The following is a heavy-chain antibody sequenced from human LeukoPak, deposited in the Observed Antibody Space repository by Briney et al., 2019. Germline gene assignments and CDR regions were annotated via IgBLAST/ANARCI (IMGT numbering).Heavy chain of an antibody. V-gene: IGHV3-7*02. Sequence: SGGSLRLSCAASRFTLSNYYMARVRQAPGKGLEWVANIKQDGSEKYYGGSVEGRFTISRDNAKNSLYLQLNSLRVEDTAVYFCAAGYGFLIESWGQGTLVTVSS. CDR1: RFTLSNYY. CDR3: AAGYGFLIES. J-gene: IGHJ4*02. CDR2: IKQDGSEK. D-gene: IGHD2-15*01.